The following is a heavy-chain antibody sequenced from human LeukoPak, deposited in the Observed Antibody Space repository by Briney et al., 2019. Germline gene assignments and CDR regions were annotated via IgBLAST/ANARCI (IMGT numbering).Heavy chain of an antibody. CDR1: GGSLSSYY. J-gene: IGHJ3*02. V-gene: IGHV4-59*08. CDR3: ARSAIDAFDI. D-gene: IGHD6-25*01. Sequence: SETLSLTCTVSGGSLSSYYWSWIRQPPGKGLECIGYIYNSGSTNYNPSLKSRVSISVDTSKNQFSLKLSSVTAADTAVYYCARSAIDAFDIWGQGTMVTVSS. CDR2: IYNSGST.